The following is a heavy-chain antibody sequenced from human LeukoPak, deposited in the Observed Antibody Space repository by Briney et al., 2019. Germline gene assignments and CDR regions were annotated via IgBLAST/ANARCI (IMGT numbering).Heavy chain of an antibody. CDR3: AMYYYDSSGYYSEDY. J-gene: IGHJ4*02. CDR1: GYTFTSYA. Sequence: ASVKVSCKASGYTFTSYAMHWVRQAPGQRLEWMGWINAGNGNTKYSQKFQGRVTITRDTSASTAYMELSSLRSEDTAVYYCAMYYYDSSGYYSEDYWGQGALVTVSS. D-gene: IGHD3-22*01. CDR2: INAGNGNT. V-gene: IGHV1-3*01.